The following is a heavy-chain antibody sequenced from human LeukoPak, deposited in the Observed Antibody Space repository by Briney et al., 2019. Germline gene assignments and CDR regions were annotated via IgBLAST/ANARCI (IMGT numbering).Heavy chain of an antibody. CDR2: IIPIFGTA. D-gene: IGHD6-6*01. Sequence: ASVTVSCMASGGTFSSYAISWVRQTPGQGLEWMGGIIPIFGTANYAQKFQGRVTITADESTSTAYMELSSLRSEDTAVYYCARGGWAARRPEGAFDIWGQGTMVTVSS. V-gene: IGHV1-69*13. J-gene: IGHJ3*02. CDR3: ARGGWAARRPEGAFDI. CDR1: GGTFSSYA.